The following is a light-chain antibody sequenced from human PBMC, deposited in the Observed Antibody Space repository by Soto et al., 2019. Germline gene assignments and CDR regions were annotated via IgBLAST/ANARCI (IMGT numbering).Light chain of an antibody. CDR1: QSVSGSY. CDR3: QQRYNWPLT. J-gene: IGKJ4*01. V-gene: IGKV3D-20*02. CDR2: DAS. Sequence: EIVLTQSPGTLSLSPGERATLSCRASQSVSGSYVAWYQQKPGQAPRLLIYDASNRATGIPARFSGSGSGTDFTLTISSLEPEDFAVYYCQQRYNWPLTFGGGTKVDIK.